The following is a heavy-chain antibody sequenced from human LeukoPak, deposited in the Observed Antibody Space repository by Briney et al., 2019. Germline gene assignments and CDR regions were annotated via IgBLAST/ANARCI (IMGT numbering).Heavy chain of an antibody. CDR2: IYYNGST. D-gene: IGHD1-26*01. Sequence: PSETLSLTCPVSGGSNSINSLDWGWIRQPPGKALEWVGSIYYNGSTYYNPSLKSRVTISVDTSKNQFSLRLSSVTAADTAVYYCARVVSIVGATTNDAFDIWGQGTVVTVS. CDR1: GGSNSINSLD. CDR3: ARVVSIVGATTNDAFDI. J-gene: IGHJ3*02. V-gene: IGHV4-39*07.